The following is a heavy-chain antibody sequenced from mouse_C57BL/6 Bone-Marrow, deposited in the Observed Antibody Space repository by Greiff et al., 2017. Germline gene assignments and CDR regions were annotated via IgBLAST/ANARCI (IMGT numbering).Heavy chain of an antibody. CDR3: AKWGYRHEFAY. CDR2: IDPSDSYT. Sequence: QVQLQQPGAELVKPGASVKLSCKASGYTFTSYWMPWVKQRPGQGLEWIGEIDPSDSYTNYNQKFKGKATLTVDTSSSTAYMQLSRLTSEDSAVYYCAKWGYRHEFAYWGQGTLVTVSA. J-gene: IGHJ3*01. D-gene: IGHD1-3*01. V-gene: IGHV1-50*01. CDR1: GYTFTSYW.